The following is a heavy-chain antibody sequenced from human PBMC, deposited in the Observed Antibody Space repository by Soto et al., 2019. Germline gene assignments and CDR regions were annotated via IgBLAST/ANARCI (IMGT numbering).Heavy chain of an antibody. CDR2: IKSKTDRETI. CDR3: ATDYQGAMFRGVIRYYYMDV. Sequence: GGSLRLSCAASGFTFSNAWMTWVRQAPGKGLEWVGRIKSKTDRETIEYAAPVKGRFTISRDDSKNTLYLQMNSLKTEDTAVYYCATDYQGAMFRGVIRYYYMDVWGKGTTVTVSS. D-gene: IGHD3-10*01. CDR1: GFTFSNAW. J-gene: IGHJ6*03. V-gene: IGHV3-15*01.